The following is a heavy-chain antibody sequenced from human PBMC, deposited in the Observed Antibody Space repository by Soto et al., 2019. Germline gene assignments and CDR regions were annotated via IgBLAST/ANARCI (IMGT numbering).Heavy chain of an antibody. CDR3: ARGDGDYYDGNGYLGRH. CDR1: GFTFSSYW. D-gene: IGHD3-22*01. V-gene: IGHV3-74*01. J-gene: IGHJ4*02. Sequence: GGSLRLSCAASGFTFSSYWMHWVRQAPGKGLEWVSRIKSDGSGTTYADSVKGRLTISRDNAKNTLYLQMNSLIAEDTAVYYCARGDGDYYDGNGYLGRHWGQGT. CDR2: IKSDGSGT.